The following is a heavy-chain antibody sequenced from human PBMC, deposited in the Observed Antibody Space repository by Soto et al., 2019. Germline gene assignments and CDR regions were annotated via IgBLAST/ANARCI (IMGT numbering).Heavy chain of an antibody. CDR1: GGTFSSYA. V-gene: IGHV1-69*01. Sequence: QVQLVQSGAEVKKPGSSVNVSCKASGGTFSSYAISWVRQAPRQVLEWMGGIIPIFGTANYAQKFQGRVTITADEPTSTAYMELSSLKSEDTAVYYCARRIGAPATYYGMDVWGQGPKLTVSS. CDR3: ARRIGAPATYYGMDV. D-gene: IGHD2-15*01. J-gene: IGHJ6*02. CDR2: IIPIFGTA.